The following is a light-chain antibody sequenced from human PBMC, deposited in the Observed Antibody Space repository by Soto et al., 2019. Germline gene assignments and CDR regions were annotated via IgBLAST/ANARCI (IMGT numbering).Light chain of an antibody. CDR2: GIS. J-gene: IGKJ5*01. V-gene: IGKV3-15*01. CDR1: QSVNSN. CDR3: QQYSKWPIT. Sequence: EMVMTQSPAILSVSQGESATLSCRASQSVNSNYLAWYQQHPGQPPRLLIYGISTRATGIPARFSGSGSGTEFSLTISSLQSEDFAVYYCQQYSKWPITFGQGTRLEIK.